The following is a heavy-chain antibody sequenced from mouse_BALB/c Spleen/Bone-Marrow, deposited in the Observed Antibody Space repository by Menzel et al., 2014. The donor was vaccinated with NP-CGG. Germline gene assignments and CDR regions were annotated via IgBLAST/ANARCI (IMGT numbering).Heavy chain of an antibody. D-gene: IGHD2-4*01. CDR2: ISTYYGDA. CDR3: ARDYDYGFAY. CDR1: GYTFTDYA. Sequence: QVHVKQSGAELVRPGVSVKISCKGSGYTFTDYAMHWVKQSHAKSPEWIGVISTYYGDASYNQKFKGKATMTVDKSSSTAYMELARLTSEDSAIYYCARDYDYGFAYWGQGTLVTVSA. J-gene: IGHJ3*01. V-gene: IGHV1S137*01.